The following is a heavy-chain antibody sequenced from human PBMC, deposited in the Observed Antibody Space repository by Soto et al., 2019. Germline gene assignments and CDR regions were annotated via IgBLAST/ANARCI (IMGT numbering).Heavy chain of an antibody. Sequence: QVQLQESGPGLVKPSGTLSLTCAVSGGSISTSNWWAWVRQSPGKGLEWLGEVYHSGDTNYNPSLKSRVTVSVDYPKNQFSLKLTSVTAADTAVYFCARSRYFDWLPLDSCGQGTLVTVSS. D-gene: IGHD3-9*01. CDR2: VYHSGDT. J-gene: IGHJ4*02. CDR1: GGSISTSNW. CDR3: ARSRYFDWLPLDS. V-gene: IGHV4-4*02.